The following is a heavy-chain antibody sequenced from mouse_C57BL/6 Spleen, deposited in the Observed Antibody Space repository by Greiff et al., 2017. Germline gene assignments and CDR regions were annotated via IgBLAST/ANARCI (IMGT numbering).Heavy chain of an antibody. V-gene: IGHV5-12*01. CDR2: ISNGGGST. Sequence: EVMLVESGGGLVQPGGSLKLSCAASGFTFSDYYMYWVRQTPEKRLEWVAYISNGGGSTYYPDTVKGRFTISRDNAKNTLYLQMSRLKSDDTAMYYCARQLDDYFDYWGQGTTLTVSS. D-gene: IGHD2-3*01. CDR3: ARQLDDYFDY. J-gene: IGHJ2*01. CDR1: GFTFSDYY.